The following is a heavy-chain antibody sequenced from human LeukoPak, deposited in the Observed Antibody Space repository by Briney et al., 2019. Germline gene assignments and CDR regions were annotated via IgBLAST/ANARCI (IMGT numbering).Heavy chain of an antibody. CDR2: LSARGDST. J-gene: IGHJ4*02. D-gene: IGHD1-20*01. V-gene: IGHV3-23*01. CDR1: GFTLSSYG. Sequence: GGSLRLSCAASGFTLSSYGMSWVRQAPAKGLEWVSTLSARGDSTYYVDSVKGRFTISRDILKNTPYLQMDSLRAEDTAVYYCAKRECSDNNCYFVNWGQGTLVTVSS. CDR3: AKRECSDNNCYFVN.